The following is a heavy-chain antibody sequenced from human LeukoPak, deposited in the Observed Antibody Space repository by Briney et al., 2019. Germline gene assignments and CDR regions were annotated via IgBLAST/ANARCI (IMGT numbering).Heavy chain of an antibody. CDR2: ISGRSFSI. CDR3: ARGTRRFDP. V-gene: IGHV3-11*01. D-gene: IGHD1-1*01. Sequence: GGSLSLSCAASGFALNESYMTWIRQAPGKGLEWVGYISGRSFSIYYADSVQGRFTISRDNPTNSLFLHMSSLRADDTAVYFCARGTRRFDPWGQGTLVTVSS. J-gene: IGHJ5*02. CDR1: GFALNESY.